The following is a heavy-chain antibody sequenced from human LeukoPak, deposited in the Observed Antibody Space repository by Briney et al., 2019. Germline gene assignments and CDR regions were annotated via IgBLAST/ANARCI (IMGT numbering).Heavy chain of an antibody. D-gene: IGHD6-13*01. CDR2: MKYDGSEK. V-gene: IGHV3-7*01. Sequence: SGGSLRLSCAASGFTFDDYAMHWVRQAPGKGLEGVANMKYDGSEKYCVDSVKGRFTISRDNAKNSLYLQMNSLRAEDTAVYYCARDIEAAGLFLDYWGQGTLVTVSS. J-gene: IGHJ4*02. CDR3: ARDIEAAGLFLDY. CDR1: GFTFDDYA.